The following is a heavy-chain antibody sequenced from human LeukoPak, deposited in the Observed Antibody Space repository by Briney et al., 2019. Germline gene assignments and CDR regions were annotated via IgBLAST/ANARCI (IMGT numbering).Heavy chain of an antibody. V-gene: IGHV4-34*01. CDR1: GGSFRGYY. CDR2: INHSGST. Sequence: PSETLSLTCAVYGGSFRGYYWSWIRQPPGKGLEWIGEINHSGSTNYNPSLKSRVTISVDTSKNRFSLKLSSVTAADTAVYYCARTGWAVDYWGQGTLVTVSS. CDR3: ARTGWAVDY. D-gene: IGHD1-26*01. J-gene: IGHJ4*02.